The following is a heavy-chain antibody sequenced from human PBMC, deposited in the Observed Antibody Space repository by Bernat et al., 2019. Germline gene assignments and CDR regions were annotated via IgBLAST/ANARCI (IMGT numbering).Heavy chain of an antibody. D-gene: IGHD2-15*01. CDR3: AREYCSGGSCYSSGFDY. Sequence: QVQLQESGPGLVKPSQTLSLTCTVSGGSISSGGYYWSWIRHHPGKGLEWIGYIYYSGSTYYNPSLKSRVTISVDTSKNQFSLKLSSVTAADTAVYYCAREYCSGGSCYSSGFDYWGQGTLVTVSS. J-gene: IGHJ4*02. V-gene: IGHV4-31*03. CDR1: GGSISSGGYY. CDR2: IYYSGST.